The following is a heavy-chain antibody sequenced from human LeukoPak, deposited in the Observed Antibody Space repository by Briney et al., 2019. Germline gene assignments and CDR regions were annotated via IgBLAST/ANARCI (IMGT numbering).Heavy chain of an antibody. Sequence: SESLSLTCAVYGGSFSGYYWSWIRQPPGKGLEWIGEINHSGSTNYNPSLKSRVTISVDTSKNQLSLKLSSVTAADTAVYYCARVYKRVTIFGVVINPPDYWGQGTLVTVSS. CDR3: ARVYKRVTIFGVVINPPDY. D-gene: IGHD3-3*01. CDR1: GGSFSGYY. CDR2: INHSGST. V-gene: IGHV4-34*01. J-gene: IGHJ4*02.